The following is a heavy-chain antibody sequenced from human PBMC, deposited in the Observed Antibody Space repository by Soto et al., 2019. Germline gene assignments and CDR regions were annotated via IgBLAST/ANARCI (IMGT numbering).Heavy chain of an antibody. D-gene: IGHD4-17*01. V-gene: IGHV1-69*01. CDR2: FIPVFTTA. CDR3: AREGVDVSRTTVRQGALDI. J-gene: IGHJ3*02. Sequence: QVQLVQSGAEVKKPGSSVKVSCKASGGSFSTYGISWVRQAPGQGLEWMGGFIPVFTTAKYAQKFQGRVSITADESPYTAYLEPSSLRSEDTAVYFCAREGVDVSRTTVRQGALDIWGQGTVVTVSS. CDR1: GGSFSTYG.